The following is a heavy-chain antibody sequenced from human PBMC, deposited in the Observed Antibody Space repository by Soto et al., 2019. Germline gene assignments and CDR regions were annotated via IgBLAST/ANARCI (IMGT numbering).Heavy chain of an antibody. D-gene: IGHD4-17*01. Sequence: PSETLSLTCTVSGGSISSSSYFWGWIRQPPGKGLEWIGSIYYSGGTYYNPSLKSRVTISVDTSKNQFSLKLSSVTAADTAVYYCARAHYGDYGYGMDVWGQGTTVTVSS. CDR1: GGSISSSSYF. J-gene: IGHJ6*02. CDR3: ARAHYGDYGYGMDV. V-gene: IGHV4-39*07. CDR2: IYYSGGT.